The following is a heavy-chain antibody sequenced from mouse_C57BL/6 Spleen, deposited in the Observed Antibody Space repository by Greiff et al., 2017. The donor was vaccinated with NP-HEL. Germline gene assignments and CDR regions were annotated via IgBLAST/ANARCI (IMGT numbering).Heavy chain of an antibody. D-gene: IGHD2-5*01. CDR2: INPNNGGT. CDR1: GYTFTDYY. CDR3: ARSGDYYSNYAGAMDY. Sequence: VQLQQSGPELVKPGASVKISCKASGYTFTDYYMNWVKQSHGKSLEWIGDINPNNGGTSYNQKFKGKATLTVDKSSSTAYMELRSLTSEDSAVYYCARSGDYYSNYAGAMDYWGQGTSVTVSS. V-gene: IGHV1-26*01. J-gene: IGHJ4*01.